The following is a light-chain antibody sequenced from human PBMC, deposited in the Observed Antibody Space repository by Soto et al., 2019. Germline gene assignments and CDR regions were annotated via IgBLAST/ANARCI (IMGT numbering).Light chain of an antibody. CDR3: QQSGSSPRYT. CDR2: GTS. Sequence: EIVLTQSPGTLSLSPGERATLSCRASQSVSRSYLAWYQQKPGQAPKLLIYGTSSRATGIPDRFSGGGSGTDFNLTISRLEPEDFAVYYCQQSGSSPRYTFGQGTKLEIK. J-gene: IGKJ2*01. V-gene: IGKV3-20*01. CDR1: QSVSRSY.